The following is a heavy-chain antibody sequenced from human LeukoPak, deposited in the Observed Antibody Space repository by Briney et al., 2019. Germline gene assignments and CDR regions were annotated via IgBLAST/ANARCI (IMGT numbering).Heavy chain of an antibody. Sequence: GGSLRLSCAASGFTFSSYAMSWVRQAPGKGLEWVSAISGSGGSTYYADSVKGRFTISRDNSKNTLYLQMNSLRAEDTAVYYCARVRSSSWYLDYWGQGTLVTVSS. V-gene: IGHV3-23*01. CDR2: ISGSGGST. CDR1: GFTFSSYA. CDR3: ARVRSSSWYLDY. J-gene: IGHJ4*02. D-gene: IGHD6-13*01.